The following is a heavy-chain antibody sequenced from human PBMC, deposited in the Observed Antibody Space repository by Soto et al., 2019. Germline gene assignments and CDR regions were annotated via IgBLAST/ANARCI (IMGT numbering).Heavy chain of an antibody. J-gene: IGHJ3*02. V-gene: IGHV3-73*01. D-gene: IGHD2-15*01. CDR3: TRYCTGGNCNSNDAFDI. CDR2: IRSKANNYAT. Sequence: GGSLRLSCAASGFTFSGSAMHWVRQASGKGLEWVGRIRSKANNYATAYAASVRGRFTISRDDSKNTAYLQMNSLKTEDTAVYYCTRYCTGGNCNSNDAFDIWGQGTMVTVSS. CDR1: GFTFSGSA.